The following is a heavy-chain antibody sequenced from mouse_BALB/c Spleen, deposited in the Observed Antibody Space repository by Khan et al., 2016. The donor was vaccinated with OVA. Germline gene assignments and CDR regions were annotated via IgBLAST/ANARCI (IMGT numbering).Heavy chain of an antibody. CDR1: GFTFSRFG. V-gene: IGHV5-17*02. J-gene: IGHJ2*01. CDR2: ISSGSSSI. D-gene: IGHD4-1*01. Sequence: ELVESGGGLVQPGGSRKLSCAASGFTFSRFGMHWVRQAPEKGLEWVAYISSGSSSIYYADTVKGRFTISRDNPKNTLFLQMTSLRSEDTAMYYCARESNIDYWGQGTTLTVSS. CDR3: ARESNIDY.